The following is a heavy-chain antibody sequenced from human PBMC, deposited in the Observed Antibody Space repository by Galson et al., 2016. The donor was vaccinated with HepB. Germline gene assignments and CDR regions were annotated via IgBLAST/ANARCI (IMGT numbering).Heavy chain of an antibody. CDR2: SSGTGATT. D-gene: IGHD5-24*01. V-gene: IGHV3-23*01. CDR1: GFTLSTYA. J-gene: IGHJ3*02. Sequence: SLRLSCAASGFTLSTYAMSWVHQAPGKGLEWVSSSSGTGATTYYADSVKGRFTISRDNLRNTLYLQLDSLRAEDTALYYCTRDGYNHLGFDIWGRGKMVNVSS. CDR3: TRDGYNHLGFDI.